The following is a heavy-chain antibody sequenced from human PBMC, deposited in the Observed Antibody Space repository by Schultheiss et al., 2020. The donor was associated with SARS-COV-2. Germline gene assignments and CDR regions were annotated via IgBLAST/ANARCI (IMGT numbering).Heavy chain of an antibody. J-gene: IGHJ6*02. CDR2: IWYDGNSK. Sequence: GGSLRLSCAASGFTFSTYGMHWVRQAPGKGLEWVAVIWYDGNSKYYADSVKGRFTISRDNSKNTLYLQMSSLRAEDTAVYYCVKVGGVSTVTMGYYYGMDVWGQGTTVTVSS. D-gene: IGHD4-17*01. V-gene: IGHV3-30*02. CDR3: VKVGGVSTVTMGYYYGMDV. CDR1: GFTFSTYG.